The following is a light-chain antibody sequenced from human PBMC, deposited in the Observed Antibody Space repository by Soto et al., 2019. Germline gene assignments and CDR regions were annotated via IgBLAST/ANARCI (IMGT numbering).Light chain of an antibody. CDR1: SSDVGGYNF. V-gene: IGLV2-8*01. Sequence: QSALTQPPSASGSPGQSVTISCTGTSSDVGGYNFVSWYQQHPGKAPKLMIYEVSKRPSGVPDRFPGSKSDNTASLTVSGLQAEDEADYYCSSYAGSNNVFGTGTKVTVL. J-gene: IGLJ1*01. CDR2: EVS. CDR3: SSYAGSNNV.